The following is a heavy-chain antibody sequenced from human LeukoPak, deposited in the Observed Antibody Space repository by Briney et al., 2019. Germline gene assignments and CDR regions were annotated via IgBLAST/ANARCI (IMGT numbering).Heavy chain of an antibody. V-gene: IGHV4-31*03. J-gene: IGHJ4*02. CDR2: IYYSGST. CDR3: ARQQYSSNPDY. D-gene: IGHD6-13*01. Sequence: KSSETLSLTCTVSGGSISSGGYYWSWIRQHPGKGLEWIGYIYYSGSTYYNPSLKSRVTISVDTSKNQFSLKLSSVTAADTAVYYCARQQYSSNPDYWGQGTLVTVSS. CDR1: GGSISSGGYY.